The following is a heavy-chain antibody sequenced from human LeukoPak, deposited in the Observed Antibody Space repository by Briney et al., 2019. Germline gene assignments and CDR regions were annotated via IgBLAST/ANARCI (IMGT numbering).Heavy chain of an antibody. CDR3: ARPRITMVRGVISPISYMDV. V-gene: IGHV4-34*01. CDR1: GGSFSGYY. CDR2: INHSGST. J-gene: IGHJ6*03. D-gene: IGHD3-10*01. Sequence: SETLSLTCAVYGGSFSGYYWSWIRQPPGKGPEWIGEINHSGSTNYNPSLKSRVTISVDTSKNQFSLKLSSVTAADTAVYYCARPRITMVRGVISPISYMDVWGKGTTVTISS.